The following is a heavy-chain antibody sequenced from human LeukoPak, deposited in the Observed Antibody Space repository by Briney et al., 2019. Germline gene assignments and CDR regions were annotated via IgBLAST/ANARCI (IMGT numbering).Heavy chain of an antibody. D-gene: IGHD6-19*01. Sequence: PGGSLRLSCEASGFSFSSYWMHWVRQAPGKGLVWVSRINSDGSSTTYADSVKGRLTISRDNAKNTLYLQMNSLRAEDTAVYYCAKGIYSSGWSYFDYWGHGTLVTVSS. J-gene: IGHJ4*01. CDR3: AKGIYSSGWSYFDY. CDR1: GFSFSSYW. V-gene: IGHV3-74*01. CDR2: INSDGSST.